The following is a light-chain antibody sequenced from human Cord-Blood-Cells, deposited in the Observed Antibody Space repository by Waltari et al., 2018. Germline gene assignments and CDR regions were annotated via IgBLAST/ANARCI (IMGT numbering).Light chain of an antibody. J-gene: IGLJ3*02. CDR1: SSDVGGYNY. V-gene: IGLV2-14*01. CDR3: SSYTSSSTLEV. CDR2: DVS. Sequence: QSALTQPASVSGSPGQSITIPCTGTSSDVGGYNYLSWYQQRPGKAPKLMIYDVSNRPSGVSNRFSGSKSGNTASLTISGLQAEDEADYYCSSYTSSSTLEVFGGGTKLTVL.